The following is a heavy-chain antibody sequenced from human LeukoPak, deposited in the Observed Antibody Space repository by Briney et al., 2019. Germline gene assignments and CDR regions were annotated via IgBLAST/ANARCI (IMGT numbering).Heavy chain of an antibody. CDR2: IFHSGST. CDR1: GGSIGASINSPNW. Sequence: SETLSLTCAVSGGSIGASINSPNWWSWVRQPPGKGLEWIGEIFHSGSTNYNPSLKSRVTMSVDKSKNRFSLNLTSVTAADTAVYFCARAPRAYCSTTGSCFQDYWGQGTLVTVSP. D-gene: IGHD2-2*01. J-gene: IGHJ4*02. V-gene: IGHV4-4*02. CDR3: ARAPRAYCSTTGSCFQDY.